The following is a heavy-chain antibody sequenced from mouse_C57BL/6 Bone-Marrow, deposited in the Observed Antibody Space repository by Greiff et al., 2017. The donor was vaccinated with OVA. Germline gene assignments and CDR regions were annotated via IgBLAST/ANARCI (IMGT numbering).Heavy chain of an antibody. CDR3: ARREDWFAY. V-gene: IGHV1-55*01. J-gene: IGHJ3*01. CDR1: GYTFTSYW. Sequence: QVQLQQPGAELVKPGASVKMSCKASGYTFTSYWITWVKQRPGQGLEWIGDIYPGSGSTNYNEKFKSKATLTVETSSSTAYMQLSSLTSEDSAVYYCARREDWFAYWGQGTLVTVSA. CDR2: IYPGSGST.